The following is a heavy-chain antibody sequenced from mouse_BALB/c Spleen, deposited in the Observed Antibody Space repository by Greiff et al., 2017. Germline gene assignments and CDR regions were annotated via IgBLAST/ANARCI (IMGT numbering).Heavy chain of an antibody. CDR3: ARNWDGAMDY. CDR1: GYSFTSYW. J-gene: IGHJ4*01. CDR2: IDPSDSET. D-gene: IGHD4-1*01. Sequence: VQLQESGPQLVRPGASVKISCKASGYSFTSYWMHWVKQRPGQGLEWIGMIDPSDSETRLNQKFKDKATLTVDKSSSTAYMQLSSPTSEDSAVYYCARNWDGAMDYWGQGTSVTVSS. V-gene: IGHV1-74*04.